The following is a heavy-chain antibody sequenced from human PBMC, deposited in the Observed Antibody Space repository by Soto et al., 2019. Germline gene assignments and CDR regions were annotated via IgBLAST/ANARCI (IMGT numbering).Heavy chain of an antibody. CDR3: ARKDKSGYFNWFDP. CDR2: IFPSDSDT. J-gene: IGHJ5*02. V-gene: IGHV5-51*01. CDR1: GYRFTSYW. Sequence: GESLKISCRTSGYRFTSYWIAWVRQMHGKGLEWMGIIFPSDSDTRYSPSFQGQVTISADRSTSTVFLQWASLKASDTAVYFCARKDKSGYFNWFDPWRQGTLVTVSS. D-gene: IGHD3-22*01.